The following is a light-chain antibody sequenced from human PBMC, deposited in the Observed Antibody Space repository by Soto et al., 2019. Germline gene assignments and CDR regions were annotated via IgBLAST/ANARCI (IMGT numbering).Light chain of an antibody. CDR1: QRISSY. Sequence: IQMTKSPSSLSASVGDRVTITCRASQRISSYLNWYQQKPGKAPKLLIYAASSLQSGDQSRFSGSGSGTDVTLTISSLQTEEVSTYYVPQSYSTSPSVGGGNKVEIK. J-gene: IGKJ4*01. CDR2: AAS. CDR3: PQSYSTSPS. V-gene: IGKV1-39*01.